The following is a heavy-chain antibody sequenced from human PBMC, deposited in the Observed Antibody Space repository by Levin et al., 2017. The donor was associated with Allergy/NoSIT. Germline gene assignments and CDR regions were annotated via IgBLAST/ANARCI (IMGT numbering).Heavy chain of an antibody. Sequence: PGGSLRLSCAASGFTFSTYALTWVRQAPGKGLEWVSSISASGVNTYYADSVKGRFTISRDNSKNTLYLQMNTLRAEDTAVYYCAKLVASTTRYWGQGTLVTVSS. CDR3: AKLVASTTRY. D-gene: IGHD1-7*01. CDR1: GFTFSTYA. V-gene: IGHV3-23*01. CDR2: ISASGVNT. J-gene: IGHJ4*02.